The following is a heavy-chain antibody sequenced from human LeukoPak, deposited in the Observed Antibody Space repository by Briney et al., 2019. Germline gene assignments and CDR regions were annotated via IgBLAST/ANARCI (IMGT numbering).Heavy chain of an antibody. CDR3: ARDPHYYDSSGPLGY. Sequence: ASVKVSCKASGYTFTGYYMHWVRQAPGQGLEWMGWMNPNSGNTGYAQKFQGRVTMTRNTSISTAYMELSSLRSEDPAVYYCARDPHYYDSSGPLGYWGQGTLVTVSS. CDR1: GYTFTGYY. CDR2: MNPNSGNT. V-gene: IGHV1-8*02. J-gene: IGHJ4*02. D-gene: IGHD3-22*01.